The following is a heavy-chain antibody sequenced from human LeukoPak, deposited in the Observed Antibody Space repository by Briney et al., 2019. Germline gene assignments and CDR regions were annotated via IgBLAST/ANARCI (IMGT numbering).Heavy chain of an antibody. J-gene: IGHJ6*02. CDR1: GYTFTSYY. D-gene: IGHD6-13*01. CDR2: INPSGGST. V-gene: IGHV1-46*01. Sequence: SVKVSCKASGYTFTSYYMHWVRQAPGQGLEWMGIINPSGGSTSYAQKFQGRVTMTRDTPTSTVYMELSSLRSEDTAVYYCARDLGSRSWYYNGMDVWGQGTTVTVSS. CDR3: ARDLGSRSWYYNGMDV.